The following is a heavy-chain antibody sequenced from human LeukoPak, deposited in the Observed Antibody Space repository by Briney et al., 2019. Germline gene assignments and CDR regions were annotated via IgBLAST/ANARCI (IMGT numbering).Heavy chain of an antibody. J-gene: IGHJ6*02. CDR1: GYTFTSYG. D-gene: IGHD6-19*01. V-gene: IGHV1-18*01. Sequence: ASVKVSCKASGYTFTSYGISWVRQAPGHGLEWMGWSSAYNGNTNYAQKLQGRVTMTTDTSTSTAYMELRSLRSDDTAVYYCARDSSGWYDYYYYYGMDVWGQGTTVTVSS. CDR3: ARDSSGWYDYYYYYGMDV. CDR2: SSAYNGNT.